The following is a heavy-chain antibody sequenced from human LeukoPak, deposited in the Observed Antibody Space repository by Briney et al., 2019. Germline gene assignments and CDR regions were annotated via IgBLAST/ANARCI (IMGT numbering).Heavy chain of an antibody. V-gene: IGHV4-39*07. CDR1: GGSISSSSYY. D-gene: IGHD3-22*01. Sequence: SETLSITCTVSGGSISSSSYYRGWIRQPPGKGLEWIGSIYYSGSTYYNPSLKSRVTISVDTSKNQFSLKLSSVTAADTAVYYCARWEKWFLDAFDIWGQGTMVTVSS. CDR3: ARWEKWFLDAFDI. J-gene: IGHJ3*02. CDR2: IYYSGST.